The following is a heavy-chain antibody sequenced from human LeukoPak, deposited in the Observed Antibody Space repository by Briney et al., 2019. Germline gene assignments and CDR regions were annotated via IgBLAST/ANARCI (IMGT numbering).Heavy chain of an antibody. CDR3: AGDTANYYYYYMDV. CDR1: GFTFSSNY. J-gene: IGHJ6*03. Sequence: GGSLRLSCAASGFTFSSNYMSWVRQAPGKGLEWVSVIYSGGSTYYPDSVKGRFTISRDNSKNTLYLQMNSLRAEDTAVYYCAGDTANYYYYYMDVWGKGTTVTVSS. CDR2: IYSGGST. D-gene: IGHD5-18*01. V-gene: IGHV3-53*01.